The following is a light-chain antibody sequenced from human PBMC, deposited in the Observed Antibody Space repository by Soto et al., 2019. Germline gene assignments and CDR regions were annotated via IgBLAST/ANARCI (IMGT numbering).Light chain of an antibody. V-gene: IGKV1-9*01. CDR1: QGINKF. J-gene: IGKJ2*01. CDR2: GAS. CDR3: QQLTNFRFT. Sequence: IQLTQSPSYLSASVGDRVTITCRASQGINKFLAWYQQKPGKAPPLLIYGASTLTSGVPSRFSGSGSGTDFTLTISSLHPEYFATYYRQQLTNFRFTFGQGTKLDIK.